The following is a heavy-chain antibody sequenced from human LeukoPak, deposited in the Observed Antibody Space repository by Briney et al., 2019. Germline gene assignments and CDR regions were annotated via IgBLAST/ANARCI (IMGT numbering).Heavy chain of an antibody. D-gene: IGHD3-10*01. Sequence: PVGSLRLSCAASGFTFSSYAMHWVRQAPGKGLEYVSAISSNGGNTYYANSVKGRFTISRDNSKNTLYLQMGSVRAEDMAVYYCARDQVHYYGSGSYMHWFDPWGQGTLVTVSS. CDR3: ARDQVHYYGSGSYMHWFDP. J-gene: IGHJ5*02. CDR1: GFTFSSYA. V-gene: IGHV3-64*01. CDR2: ISSNGGNT.